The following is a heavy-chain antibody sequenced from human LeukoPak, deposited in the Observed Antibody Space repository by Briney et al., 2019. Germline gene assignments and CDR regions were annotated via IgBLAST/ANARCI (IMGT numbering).Heavy chain of an antibody. J-gene: IGHJ4*02. CDR1: GYTFTVNY. D-gene: IGHD6-6*01. CDR2: IHPNSGGT. Sequence: ASVKLSFKASGYTFTVNYMNWGRHAPGQGLEWMGWIHPNSGGTNYAQKFQGRVTMTRDTSISTAYMELGRLTFDDTAVYYCGRKSAARKTSEFDYWGQGTLVTVSS. CDR3: GRKSAARKTSEFDY. V-gene: IGHV1-2*02.